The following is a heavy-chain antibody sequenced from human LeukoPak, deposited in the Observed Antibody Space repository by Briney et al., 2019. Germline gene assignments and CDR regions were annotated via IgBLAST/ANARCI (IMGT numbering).Heavy chain of an antibody. V-gene: IGHV4-34*01. Sequence: SETLSLTCAVYGGSFSGYYWSWIRQPPGKGLEWIGEINHSGGTNYNPSLKSRVTISVDTSKNQFSLKLSSVTAADTAVYYCAFGGVIGPDYWGQGTLVTVSS. CDR3: AFGGVIGPDY. CDR2: INHSGGT. CDR1: GGSFSGYY. J-gene: IGHJ4*02. D-gene: IGHD3-16*02.